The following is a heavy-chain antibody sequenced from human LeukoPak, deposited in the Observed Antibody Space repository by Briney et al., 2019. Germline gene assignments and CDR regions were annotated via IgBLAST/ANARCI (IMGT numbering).Heavy chain of an antibody. D-gene: IGHD6-13*01. J-gene: IGHJ5*02. CDR1: GGSIGSYY. V-gene: IGHV4-59*01. Sequence: SETLSLTCTVSGGSIGSYYWRWIRQPPGKGLECIGYIYSSGSTNYNPSLKSRVTISLDTSKNQFSLKLSFVTAADTAVYYCARGVAAPGTGGVSWFDPWGRGTLVTVSS. CDR2: IYSSGST. CDR3: ARGVAAPGTGGVSWFDP.